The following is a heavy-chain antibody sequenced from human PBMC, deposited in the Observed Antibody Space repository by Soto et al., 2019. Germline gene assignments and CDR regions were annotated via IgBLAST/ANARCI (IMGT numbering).Heavy chain of an antibody. Sequence: ASVKVSCKASGYTFTGYYMHWVRQAPGQGLEWMGWINPNSGGTNYAQKFQGWVTMTRDTSISTAYMELSRLRSDDTAVYYCAINFCSSTSCHHDAFDIWGQGTMVTVS. D-gene: IGHD2-2*01. CDR1: GYTFTGYY. CDR3: AINFCSSTSCHHDAFDI. J-gene: IGHJ3*02. CDR2: INPNSGGT. V-gene: IGHV1-2*04.